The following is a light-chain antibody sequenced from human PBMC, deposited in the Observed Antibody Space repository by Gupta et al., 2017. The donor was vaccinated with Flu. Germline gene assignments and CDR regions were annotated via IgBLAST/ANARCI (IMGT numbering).Light chain of an antibody. J-gene: IGLJ3*02. CDR3: AAWDDSLNGVV. CDR2: TNN. V-gene: IGLV1-44*01. Sequence: QSVLTQPPSVSGTPGQRVTISCSGSNSNIGSNTVNWYQQLPGTAPKLLIYTNNQRPSGVPDRFSGSKTGTSASLAISGLQSEDEADYYCAAWDDSLNGVVFGGGTKVTVL. CDR1: NSNIGSNT.